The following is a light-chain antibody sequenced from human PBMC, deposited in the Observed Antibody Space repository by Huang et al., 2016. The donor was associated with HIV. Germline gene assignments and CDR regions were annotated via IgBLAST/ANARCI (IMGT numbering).Light chain of an antibody. CDR1: QSVSNNY. V-gene: IGKV3-20*01. CDR3: QQYGTSPPIT. CDR2: GAS. J-gene: IGKJ5*01. Sequence: EIVLTQSPGPLSLSLGERATLSCRASQSVSNNYLAWYQQKPGQAPRLLIYGASSRATGISDKFSGSGSATDFTLTISRLEPEDFAVYYCQQYGTSPPITFGQGTRLDIK.